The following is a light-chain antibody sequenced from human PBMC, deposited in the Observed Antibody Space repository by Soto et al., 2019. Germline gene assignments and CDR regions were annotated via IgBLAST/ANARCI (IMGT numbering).Light chain of an antibody. J-gene: IGKJ4*01. CDR2: AAS. CDR1: QDIAIY. Sequence: IQLTQSPSSLSASVGDRVTITCRASQDIAIYLAWYQQKPGEAPKLLIYAASTLYGGVPSRFSGSGSGTDFALTITSLQAEDFATYYCQQLRMYPSTFGGGSKVEIX. CDR3: QQLRMYPST. V-gene: IGKV1-9*01.